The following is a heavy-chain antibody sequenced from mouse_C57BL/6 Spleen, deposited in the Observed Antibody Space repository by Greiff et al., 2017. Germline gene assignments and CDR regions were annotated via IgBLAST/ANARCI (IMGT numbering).Heavy chain of an antibody. CDR3: ATYYGNWFAC. Sequence: EVQLQQSGPELVKPGASVKMSCKASGYTFTDYNMHWVKQSHGKSLEWIGYINPNNGGTSYNQKFKGKATLTVNKSSSTAYMELRRLSSEDSAVYYCATYYGNWFACWGPGTLVTVSA. D-gene: IGHD2-10*01. V-gene: IGHV1-22*01. CDR1: GYTFTDYN. CDR2: INPNNGGT. J-gene: IGHJ3*01.